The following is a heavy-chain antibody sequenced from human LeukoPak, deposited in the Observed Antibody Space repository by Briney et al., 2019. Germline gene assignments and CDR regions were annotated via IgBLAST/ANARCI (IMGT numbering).Heavy chain of an antibody. Sequence: ASVKVSCKASGYTFTVYYMHWVRQAPGQGLEWMGWINPNSGGTNYAQKFQGWVTMTRDTSISTAYMELSRLRSDDTAVYYCARDYDFWSGSNWFDPWGQGTLVTVSS. J-gene: IGHJ5*02. V-gene: IGHV1-2*04. CDR1: GYTFTVYY. D-gene: IGHD3-3*01. CDR2: INPNSGGT. CDR3: ARDYDFWSGSNWFDP.